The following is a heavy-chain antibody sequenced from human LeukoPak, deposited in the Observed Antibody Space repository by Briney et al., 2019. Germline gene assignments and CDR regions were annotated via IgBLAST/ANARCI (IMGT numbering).Heavy chain of an antibody. CDR1: GFTFSSYG. J-gene: IGHJ4*02. D-gene: IGHD3-10*01. CDR3: AKERPYYGSGSYTDY. V-gene: IGHV3-30*18. Sequence: PGGSLRPSCAASGFTFSSYGMHWVRQAPGKGLEWVAVISYDGSNKYYADSVKGRFTISRDNSKNTLYLQMNSLRAEDTAVYYCAKERPYYGSGSYTDYWGQGTLVTVSS. CDR2: ISYDGSNK.